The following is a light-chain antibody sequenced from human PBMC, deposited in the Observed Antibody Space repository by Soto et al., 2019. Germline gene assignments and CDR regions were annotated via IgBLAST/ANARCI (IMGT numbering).Light chain of an antibody. V-gene: IGLV1-47*01. Sequence: QSVLTQPPSASGTPGQGITMSCSGGYYNIGKNLVYWYQQLPGTAPKLLIYRNNQRPSGVPDRFSGSKSGTSASLAISGLRSEDEADYYCAAWDDSLSGVVFGGGTKLTVL. J-gene: IGLJ2*01. CDR1: YYNIGKNL. CDR2: RNN. CDR3: AAWDDSLSGVV.